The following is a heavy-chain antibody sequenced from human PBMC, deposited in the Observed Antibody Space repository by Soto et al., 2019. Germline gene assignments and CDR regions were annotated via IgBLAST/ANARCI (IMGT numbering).Heavy chain of an antibody. V-gene: IGHV1-2*02. CDR1: GYTFTGYY. J-gene: IGHJ6*02. CDR3: ARGKYCSGGSCYGGNYYGMDV. Sequence: GASVKVSCKASGYTFTGYYMHWVRQAAGQGLEWMGWINPNCGGTNYAQKFQGRVTMTRDTSISTAYMELSRLRSDDTAVYYCARGKYCSGGSCYGGNYYGMDVWGQGTTVTVSS. D-gene: IGHD2-15*01. CDR2: INPNCGGT.